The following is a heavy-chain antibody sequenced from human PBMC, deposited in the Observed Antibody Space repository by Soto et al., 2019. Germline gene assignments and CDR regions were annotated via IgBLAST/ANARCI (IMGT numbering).Heavy chain of an antibody. CDR2: TFYSGST. D-gene: IGHD4-17*01. CDR3: ATAMGGDDGGYFNH. J-gene: IGHJ1*01. Sequence: QLQLQESGPGLVKPSETLSLTCTVSGGSIRSSSYHWGWIRQPPGKGLECIGNTFYSGSTYYNPSIQSRVTIPVATSQDQLARKLGSVTAADTALYYCATAMGGDDGGYFNHWGQGTLVTVSS. V-gene: IGHV4-39*01. CDR1: GGSIRSSSYH.